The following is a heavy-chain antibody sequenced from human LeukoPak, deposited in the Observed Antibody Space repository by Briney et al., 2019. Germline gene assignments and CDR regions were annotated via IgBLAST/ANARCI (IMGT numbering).Heavy chain of an antibody. V-gene: IGHV3-33*01. J-gene: IGHJ6*02. Sequence: GGSLRLSCAASGFTFSSYGMHWVRQAPGKGLEWVAVIWYDGSNKYYADSVKGRFTISRDNSKNTLYLQMNSLRAEDTAVCYCARERVRAAAGAKLAHYGMDVWGQGTTVTVSS. D-gene: IGHD6-13*01. CDR3: ARERVRAAAGAKLAHYGMDV. CDR1: GFTFSSYG. CDR2: IWYDGSNK.